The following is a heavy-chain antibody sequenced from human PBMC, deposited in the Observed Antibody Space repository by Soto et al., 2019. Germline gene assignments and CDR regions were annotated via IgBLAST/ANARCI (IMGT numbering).Heavy chain of an antibody. Sequence: ASVKVSCKASGYTFTSYDIYWVRQATGQGLEWMGWMNPNTGNSGYAQKFQGRVTMTSDTSINTAHMELSSLRSEDTAVYYCARRAETNGWNGFGADKYYFDFWGQGTLVTVSS. CDR2: MNPNTGNS. CDR3: ARRAETNGWNGFGADKYYFDF. D-gene: IGHD1-1*01. J-gene: IGHJ4*02. CDR1: GYTFTSYD. V-gene: IGHV1-8*01.